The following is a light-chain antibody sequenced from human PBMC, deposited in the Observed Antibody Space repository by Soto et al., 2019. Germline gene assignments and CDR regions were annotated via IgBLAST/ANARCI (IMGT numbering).Light chain of an antibody. CDR2: WAS. CDR3: QQYYRTPWT. V-gene: IGKV4-1*01. CDR1: QIVLDRSSNRNF. J-gene: IGKJ1*01. Sequence: DIVLTHSPDSLSVSLGERATINCKSTQIVLDRSSNRNFFGWYQQKPGQPPKVLIYWASTRESGVPDRFSGSGSGTDFTLTISSLQAEDVAVYYCQQYYRTPWTFGQGTKVDIK.